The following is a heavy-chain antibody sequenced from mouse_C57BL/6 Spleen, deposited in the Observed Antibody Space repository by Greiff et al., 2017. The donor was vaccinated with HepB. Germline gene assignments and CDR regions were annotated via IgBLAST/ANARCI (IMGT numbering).Heavy chain of an antibody. CDR2: IYPGSGNT. CDR3: ARSNLYDYYAMDY. J-gene: IGHJ4*01. D-gene: IGHD1-1*01. Sequence: VKLVESGAELVRPGASVKLSCKASGYTFTDYYINWVKQRPGQGLEWIARIYPGSGNTYYNEKFKGKATLTAEKSSSTAYMQLSSLTSEDSAVYFCARSNLYDYYAMDYWGQGTSVTVSS. V-gene: IGHV1-76*01. CDR1: GYTFTDYY.